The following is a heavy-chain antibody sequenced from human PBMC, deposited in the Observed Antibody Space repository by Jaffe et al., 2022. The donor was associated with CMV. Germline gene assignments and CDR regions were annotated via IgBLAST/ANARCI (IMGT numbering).Heavy chain of an antibody. J-gene: IGHJ4*02. D-gene: IGHD3-10*01. V-gene: IGHV4-59*08. Sequence: QVQLQESGPGLVKPSETLSLTCTVSGGSISSYYWSWIRQPPGKGLEWIGYIYYSGSTNYNPSLKSRVTISVDTSKNQFSLKLSSVTAADTAVYYCARHGWGNFDYWGQGTLVTVSS. CDR1: GGSISSYY. CDR3: ARHGWGNFDY. CDR2: IYYSGST.